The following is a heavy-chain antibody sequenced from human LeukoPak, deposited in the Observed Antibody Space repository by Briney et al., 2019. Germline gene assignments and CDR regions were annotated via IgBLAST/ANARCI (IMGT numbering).Heavy chain of an antibody. CDR1: GFTFSSYA. Sequence: GGSLRLSCAASGFTFSSYAMHWVRQAPGKGLEWVAVISYDGSNKYYADSVKGRFTISRDNSKNTLYLQMNSLRAEDTAVYYCARGRITMVRGVIITPLDYWGQGTLVTVSS. D-gene: IGHD3-10*01. CDR2: ISYDGSNK. CDR3: ARGRITMVRGVIITPLDY. V-gene: IGHV3-30-3*01. J-gene: IGHJ4*02.